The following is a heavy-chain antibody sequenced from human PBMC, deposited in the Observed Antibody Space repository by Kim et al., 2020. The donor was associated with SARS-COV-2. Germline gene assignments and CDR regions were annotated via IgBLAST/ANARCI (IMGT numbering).Heavy chain of an antibody. CDR3: ARVSSGSSSWYWFDA. D-gene: IGHD6-13*01. CDR2: ISSSGSYM. CDR1: GFTFSDYY. J-gene: IGHJ5*01. V-gene: IGHV3-11*05. Sequence: GGSLRLSCAASGFTFSDYYMTWIRQAPGKGLEWLAYISSSGSYMVYADSVKGRFSISRDNAKKSLYLQMNSLRAEDTAVYYCARVSSGSSSWYWFDAWG.